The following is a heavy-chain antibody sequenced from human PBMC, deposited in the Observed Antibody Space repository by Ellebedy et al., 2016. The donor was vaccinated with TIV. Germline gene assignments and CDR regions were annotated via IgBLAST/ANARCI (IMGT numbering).Heavy chain of an antibody. CDR3: ARGAAVTALQTPRDAFDI. CDR1: GGSVSYYY. V-gene: IGHV4-59*02. D-gene: IGHD2-21*02. J-gene: IGHJ3*02. CDR2: IYSTGST. Sequence: SETLSLTXTVSGGSVSYYYWSWIRQSPGKGLEWIGNIYSTGSTNYNPSLKSRVSISVDRSKNQFSLKLSSVTAADTALYYCARGAAVTALQTPRDAFDIWGQGTMVTVSP.